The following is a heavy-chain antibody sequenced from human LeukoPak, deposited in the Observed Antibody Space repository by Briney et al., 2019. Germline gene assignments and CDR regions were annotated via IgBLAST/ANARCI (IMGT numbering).Heavy chain of an antibody. J-gene: IGHJ4*02. V-gene: IGHV4-39*01. CDR1: GGSISSGSHY. D-gene: IGHD6-13*01. Sequence: TSETLSLTCTVSGGSISSGSHYWAWIRQPPGKGLEYIGSIYYSGSTYYNPSLKSRVTISVDTSKKQFSLKLTSVTAADTAVYYCARQLYSSSWYMSFDYWGQGTLVTVSS. CDR3: ARQLYSSSWYMSFDY. CDR2: IYYSGST.